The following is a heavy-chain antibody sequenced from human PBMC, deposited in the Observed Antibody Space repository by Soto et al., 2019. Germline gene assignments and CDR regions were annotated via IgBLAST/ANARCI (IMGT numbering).Heavy chain of an antibody. V-gene: IGHV4-34*01. D-gene: IGHD2-15*01. J-gene: IGHJ4*02. CDR3: ASGYCSGGSCYPWY. CDR2: INHSGST. Sequence: QVQLQQWGAGLLKPSETLSLTCAVYGGSFRGYYWSWIRQPPGKGLEWIGEINHSGSTNYNPSLKSRVTISVDTSKNQFSLKLSSVTAADTAVYYCASGYCSGGSCYPWYWGQGTLVTVSS. CDR1: GGSFRGYY.